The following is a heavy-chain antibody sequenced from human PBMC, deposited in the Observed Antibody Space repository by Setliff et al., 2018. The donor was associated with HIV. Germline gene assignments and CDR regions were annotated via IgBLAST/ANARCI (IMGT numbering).Heavy chain of an antibody. CDR3: ARLRSSTPLGAFDIWSGFESAFDY. D-gene: IGHD3-3*01. CDR2: INPSGGST. J-gene: IGHJ4*02. Sequence: ASVKVSCKASGYTFTSYYMHWVRQAPGQGLEWMGIINPSGGSTSYAQKFQGRVTMTRDTSTSTVYMELSSLRSEDTAVYYCARLRSSTPLGAFDIWSGFESAFDYWGQGTLVTVSS. CDR1: GYTFTSYY. V-gene: IGHV1-46*01.